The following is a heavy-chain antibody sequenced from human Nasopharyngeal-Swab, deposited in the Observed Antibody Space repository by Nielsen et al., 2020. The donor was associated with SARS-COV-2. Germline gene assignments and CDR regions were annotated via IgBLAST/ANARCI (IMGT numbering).Heavy chain of an antibody. J-gene: IGHJ4*02. CDR3: ARDWEDVVGVTATVDY. Sequence: GESLKISCVASGFTFSSYSMNWVRQAPGKGLAWVSAISGNGHTTYYAASVRGRFTISRDNSKTTLFLQMDSLRVEDTAIYYCARDWEDVVGVTATVDYWGLGTLVTVSS. CDR2: ISGNGHTT. D-gene: IGHD2-15*01. V-gene: IGHV3-23*01. CDR1: GFTFSSYS.